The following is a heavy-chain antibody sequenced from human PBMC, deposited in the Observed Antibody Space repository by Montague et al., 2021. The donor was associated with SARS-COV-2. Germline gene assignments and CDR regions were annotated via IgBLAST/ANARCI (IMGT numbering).Heavy chain of an antibody. V-gene: IGHV4-39*01. CDR1: GGSISSSSYY. J-gene: IGHJ6*02. CDR2: IYYSGST. D-gene: IGHD6-19*01. CDR3: ATVRSSGWESDYYYYGMDV. Sequence: SETLSLTCTVSGGSISSSSYYWGWIRQPPGKGLEWIGSIYYSGSTYYNPSPKSRVTISVDTSKNQFSLKLSSVTAADMAVYYCATVRSSGWESDYYYYGMDVWGQGTPVTVSS.